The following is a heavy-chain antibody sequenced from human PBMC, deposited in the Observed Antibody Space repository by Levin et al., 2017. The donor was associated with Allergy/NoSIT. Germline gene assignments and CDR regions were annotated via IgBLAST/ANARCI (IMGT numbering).Heavy chain of an antibody. CDR2: AFHTGSS. Sequence: SSETLSLTCSVSGVSIETYYFSWIRLAPGKGPEWIGYAFHTGSSNYNPSLRGRVSISVDVSKSHVSLRMNSVTSADSASYYCSASLNHYDSSGDYQGNWFEPWGPGIQVTVSS. J-gene: IGHJ5*02. D-gene: IGHD3-22*01. CDR1: GVSIETYY. CDR3: SASLNHYDSSGDYQGNWFEP. V-gene: IGHV4-59*08.